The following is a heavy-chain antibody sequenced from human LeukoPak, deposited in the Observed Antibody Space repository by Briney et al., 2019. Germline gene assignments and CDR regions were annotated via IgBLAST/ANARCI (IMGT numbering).Heavy chain of an antibody. V-gene: IGHV4-30-2*01. Sequence: SQTLSLTCAVSGGSISSGGYSWSWIRQPPGKGLEWIVYIYHSGSTYYNPSLKSRVTISVDRSKNQFSLKLSSVTAADTAVYYCARDGGIAAAGGPGWFDPWGQGTLVTVSS. CDR2: IYHSGST. CDR1: GGSISSGGYS. D-gene: IGHD6-13*01. CDR3: ARDGGIAAAGGPGWFDP. J-gene: IGHJ5*02.